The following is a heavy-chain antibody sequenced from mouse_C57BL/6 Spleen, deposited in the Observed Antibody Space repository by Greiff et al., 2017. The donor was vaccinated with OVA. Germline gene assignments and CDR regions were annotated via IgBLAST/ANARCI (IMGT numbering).Heavy chain of an antibody. CDR3: ARGGIYYGNYDWYFDV. Sequence: DVKLQESGPGLVKPSQSLSLTCSVTGYSITSGYYWNWIRQFPGNKLEWMGYISYDGSNNYNPSLKNRITITRDTSKNKFFLKLNSVTTEDTATYYCARGGIYYGNYDWYFDVWGTGTTVTVSS. CDR1: GYSITSGYY. J-gene: IGHJ1*03. V-gene: IGHV3-6*01. CDR2: ISYDGSN. D-gene: IGHD2-1*01.